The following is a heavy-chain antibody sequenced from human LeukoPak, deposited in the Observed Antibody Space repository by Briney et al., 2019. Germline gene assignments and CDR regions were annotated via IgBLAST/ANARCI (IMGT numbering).Heavy chain of an antibody. CDR2: IIPIFGTA. CDR3: ARDRIIMAKSYYYHYYMDV. CDR1: GGTFSSYA. D-gene: IGHD5-12*01. J-gene: IGHJ6*03. V-gene: IGHV1-69*13. Sequence: SVKVSCKASGGTFSSYAISWVRQAPGQGLECMGGIIPIFGTANYAQKFQGRVTITADESTSTAYMELSSLRSEDTAVYYCARDRIIMAKSYYYHYYMDVWGKATTVTVSS.